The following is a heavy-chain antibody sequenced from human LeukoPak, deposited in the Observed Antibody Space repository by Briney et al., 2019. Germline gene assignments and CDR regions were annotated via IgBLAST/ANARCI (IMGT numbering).Heavy chain of an antibody. Sequence: SETLSLTCTVSGGSISSSSYYWGWIRQPPGKGLEWIGSIYYSGSTYYNPSLKSRLTISVDTSKNQFSLKLNSVTAADTAVYYCARSDASFDSSGYHRPFDFWGQGTLVTVSS. J-gene: IGHJ4*02. CDR2: IYYSGST. D-gene: IGHD3-22*01. CDR1: GGSISSSSYY. V-gene: IGHV4-39*01. CDR3: ARSDASFDSSGYHRPFDF.